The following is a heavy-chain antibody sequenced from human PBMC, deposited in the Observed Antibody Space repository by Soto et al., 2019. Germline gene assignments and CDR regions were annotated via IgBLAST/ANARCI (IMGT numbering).Heavy chain of an antibody. D-gene: IGHD3-16*01. V-gene: IGHV3-64*01. Sequence: EVQLVESGGGLVPPGGSQRLSCAASGFTFSSYAMHWVRQAPGKGLEYVSTISSNGGSTYYANSVKGRFTISRDSSQDTVYLQRGSLRAEDMAVHYCARGGGEFGLWGRGTLVTVSS. CDR2: ISSNGGST. CDR1: GFTFSSYA. J-gene: IGHJ2*01. CDR3: ARGGGEFGL.